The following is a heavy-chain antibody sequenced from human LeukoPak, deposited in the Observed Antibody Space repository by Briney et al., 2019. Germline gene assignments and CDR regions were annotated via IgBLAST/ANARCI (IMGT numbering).Heavy chain of an antibody. J-gene: IGHJ6*03. V-gene: IGHV1-18*01. CDR2: ISGYNGNT. CDR1: GYTFTSYG. Sequence: ASVKVSCKASGYTFTSYGFSWLRQAPGQGLEWVGWISGYNGNTNYGQKLQGRVTMTTDTSTSTAYMELRSLRSDDTAVYYCARDGSHGNCSRTSCSLYYSYYYMDVWGEGTTVTVSS. CDR3: ARDGSHGNCSRTSCSLYYSYYYMDV. D-gene: IGHD2-2*01.